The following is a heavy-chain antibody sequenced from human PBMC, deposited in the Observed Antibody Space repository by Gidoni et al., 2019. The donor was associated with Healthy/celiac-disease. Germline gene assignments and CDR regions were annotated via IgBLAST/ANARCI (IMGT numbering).Heavy chain of an antibody. CDR3: ARTPLSYYYDSSGSLFDY. CDR1: GYTFTGYS. CDR2: INPNSGGT. Sequence: QVQLVQSGAAVKKPGASVKVSCKASGYTFTGYSMHWVRQAPGQGLEWMGWINPNSGGTNYAQKFQGRVTMTRDTSISTAYMELSRLRSDDTAVYYCARTPLSYYYDSSGSLFDYWGQGTLVTVSS. V-gene: IGHV1-2*02. J-gene: IGHJ4*02. D-gene: IGHD3-22*01.